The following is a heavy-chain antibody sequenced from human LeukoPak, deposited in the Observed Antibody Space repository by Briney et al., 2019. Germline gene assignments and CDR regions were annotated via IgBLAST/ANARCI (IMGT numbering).Heavy chain of an antibody. CDR3: TRDHGSSFPQNPHYYSYYYMDV. D-gene: IGHD6-13*01. CDR2: IRSKTYGGTT. Sequence: GGSLRLSCTASGFTFGDYAMSWVRQAPGKGLEWVGFIRSKTYGGTTEYAASVKGRFTISRDDSKSIAYLQMNSLKTEDTAVYYCTRDHGSSFPQNPHYYSYYYMDVWGKGTTVTISS. J-gene: IGHJ6*03. V-gene: IGHV3-49*04. CDR1: GFTFGDYA.